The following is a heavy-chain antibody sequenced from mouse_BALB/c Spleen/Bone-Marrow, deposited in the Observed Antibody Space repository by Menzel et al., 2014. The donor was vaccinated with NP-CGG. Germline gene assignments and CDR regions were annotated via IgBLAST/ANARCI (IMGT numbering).Heavy chain of an antibody. J-gene: IGHJ3*01. V-gene: IGHV4-1*02. CDR2: INPASSTI. D-gene: IGHD1-2*01. CDR1: GFDFSRYW. CDR3: AKNYYDGYVAY. Sequence: EVMLVESGGGLVQPGGSLKLSCAASGFDFSRYWMTWVRQAPGKGLEWIGEINPASSTINYTPSLKDKFIISRDNAKNTLYLQMSKVRSEDTALYYCAKNYYDGYVAYWGQGTLVTVSA.